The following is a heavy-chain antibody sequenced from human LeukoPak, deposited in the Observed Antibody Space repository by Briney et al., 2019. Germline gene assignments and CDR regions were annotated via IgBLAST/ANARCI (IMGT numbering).Heavy chain of an antibody. CDR3: ARDHVPEVYYDFWSGYYRDRYYFDY. Sequence: GGSLRLSCAASGFTFSDYYMSWIRQAPGKGLEWVSYISSSGSTIYYADSVKGRFTISRDNAKNSLYLQMNSLRAEDTAVYYCARDHVPEVYYDFWSGYYRDRYYFDYWGQGTLVTVSS. CDR2: ISSSGSTI. D-gene: IGHD3-3*01. J-gene: IGHJ4*02. V-gene: IGHV3-11*04. CDR1: GFTFSDYY.